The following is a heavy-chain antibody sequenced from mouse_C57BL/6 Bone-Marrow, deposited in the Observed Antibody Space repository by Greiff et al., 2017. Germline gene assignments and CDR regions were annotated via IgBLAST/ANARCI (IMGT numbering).Heavy chain of an antibody. Sequence: VQLQQSGPELVKPGASVKISCKASGYTFTDYYMNWVKQSHGKSLEWIGDINPNNGGTSYNQKFKGKATLTVDKSSSTAYMELRSLTSEDSAVYYCARSCDGYLCYWGQGTTLTVSS. J-gene: IGHJ2*01. CDR2: INPNNGGT. CDR1: GYTFTDYY. V-gene: IGHV1-26*01. CDR3: ARSCDGYLCY. D-gene: IGHD2-3*01.